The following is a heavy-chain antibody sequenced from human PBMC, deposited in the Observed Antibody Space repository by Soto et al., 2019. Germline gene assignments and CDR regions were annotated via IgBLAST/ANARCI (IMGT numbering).Heavy chain of an antibody. CDR1: GYAFTTYG. CDR3: ARGRYGDY. Sequence: QVHLVQSGAEVKKPGASVKVSCQGSGYAFTTYGITWVRQAPGQGLEWMGWISAHNGNTNYAQKLQGRVTVTRDTSTSTAYMELRSLRYDDMAVYYCARGRYGDYWGQVALVTVSS. CDR2: ISAHNGNT. D-gene: IGHD1-1*01. V-gene: IGHV1-18*03. J-gene: IGHJ4*02.